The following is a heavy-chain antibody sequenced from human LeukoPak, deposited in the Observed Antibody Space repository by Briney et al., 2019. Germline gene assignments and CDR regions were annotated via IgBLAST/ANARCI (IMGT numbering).Heavy chain of an antibody. CDR3: ARSGYSRGMARLDY. V-gene: IGHV4-59*01. D-gene: IGHD6-19*01. CDR2: IYYSGST. CDR1: GGSISSYY. Sequence: PSETLSLTCTVSGGSISSYYWSWIRQPPGKGLEWIGYIYYSGSTNYNPSLKSRVTISVDTSKNQFSLKLSSVTAADTAVYYCARSGYSRGMARLDYWGQGTLVTVSS. J-gene: IGHJ4*02.